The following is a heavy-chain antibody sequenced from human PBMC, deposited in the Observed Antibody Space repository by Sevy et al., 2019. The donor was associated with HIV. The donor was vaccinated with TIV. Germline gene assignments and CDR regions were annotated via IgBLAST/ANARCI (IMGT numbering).Heavy chain of an antibody. CDR2: MKQDGSEK. CDR3: VREGLGGFSYSLDC. V-gene: IGHV3-7*01. J-gene: IGHJ4*02. D-gene: IGHD5-18*01. Sequence: GGSLTLSCAASGFTFSSYWMSWVRQAPGKGLEWVATMKQDGSEKYYVDSVKGRFTISRDNAKHSLYLQMNSLRAEDTTVYYCVREGLGGFSYSLDCWGQGTLVTVSS. CDR1: GFTFSSYW.